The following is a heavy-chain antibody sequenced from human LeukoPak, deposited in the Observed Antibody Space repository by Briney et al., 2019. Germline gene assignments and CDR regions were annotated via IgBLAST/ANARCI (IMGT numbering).Heavy chain of an antibody. D-gene: IGHD6-13*01. V-gene: IGHV3-7*04. J-gene: IGHJ4*02. Sequence: GGSLRLSCAASGFSLSTFEMNWVRQAPGKGLEWVAKISPDGSEKYYVDSVKGRFTISRDNAKNSLDLQMSSLRADDTAVYYCARGGSSRFDCWGQGTLVTVSS. CDR2: ISPDGSEK. CDR1: GFSLSTFE. CDR3: ARGGSSRFDC.